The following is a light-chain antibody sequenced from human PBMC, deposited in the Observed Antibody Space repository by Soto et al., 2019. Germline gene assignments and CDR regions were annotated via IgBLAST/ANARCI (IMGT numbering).Light chain of an antibody. V-gene: IGKV1-5*01. J-gene: IGKJ1*01. Sequence: RASQSFTRWLAWYQQKPGKAPKLLIYDASNLEIGAPSSFSGRRSRTSFTLTISSLQPYDFATYYSQKYNSYLWTFSQGTKVDIK. CDR2: DAS. CDR1: QSFTRW. CDR3: QKYNSYLWT.